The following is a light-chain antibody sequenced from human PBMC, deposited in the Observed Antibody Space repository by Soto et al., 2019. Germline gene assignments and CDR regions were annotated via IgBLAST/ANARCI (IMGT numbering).Light chain of an antibody. CDR1: SSNIGNNL. CDR3: VAWDDSLRCAV. V-gene: IGLV1-47*01. CDR2: ANS. J-gene: IGLJ7*01. Sequence: QPVLTQAPSASGTPGQSVTISCSGSSSNIGNNLVYWYQQVPGTAPKLLIYANSQRPSGVPDRFSGSKSGTSASLAISGLRYEDEADYYCVAWDDSLRCAVFGGSTQLTVL.